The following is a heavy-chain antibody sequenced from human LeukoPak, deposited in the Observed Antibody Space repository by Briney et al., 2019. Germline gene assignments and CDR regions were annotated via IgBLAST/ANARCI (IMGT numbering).Heavy chain of an antibody. V-gene: IGHV3-74*01. J-gene: IGHJ4*02. CDR2: LKSDGSST. D-gene: IGHD3-10*01. CDR1: GVTFSSYW. CDR3: ARSSFGTYKLFDY. Sequence: GGPLRLSCAASGVTFSSYWKHWVRQAPGKGLVWVSRLKSDGSSTSYADSVKGRFTISRDNANNRLYLQMSSLRAEDTAVYYFARSSFGTYKLFDYWGQGTPVTVSS.